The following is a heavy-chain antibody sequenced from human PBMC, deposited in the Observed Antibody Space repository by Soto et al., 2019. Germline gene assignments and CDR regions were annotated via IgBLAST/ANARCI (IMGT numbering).Heavy chain of an antibody. J-gene: IGHJ5*02. CDR3: AREGAGGNWFDP. Sequence: SETLSLTCTVSGGSISSGGYYWSWIRQPPGKGLEWIGYIYYSGSTYYNPSLKSRVTISVDTSKNQFSLKLSSVTAADTAVYYCAREGAGGNWFDPWGQGTLVTVSS. V-gene: IGHV4-30-4*01. CDR2: IYYSGST. CDR1: GGSISSGGYY. D-gene: IGHD1-26*01.